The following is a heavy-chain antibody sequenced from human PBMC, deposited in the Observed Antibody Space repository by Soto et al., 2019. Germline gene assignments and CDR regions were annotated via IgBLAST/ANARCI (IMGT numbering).Heavy chain of an antibody. CDR2: ISYDGSNK. V-gene: IGHV3-30*18. J-gene: IGHJ4*02. Sequence: GGSLRLSCAASGFTFSSYGMHWVRQAPGKGLEWVAVISYDGSNKYYADSVKGRFTISRDNSKNTLYLQMNSLRAEDTAVYYCAKEGYDFWSGYLFDYWGQGTLVTVS. CDR3: AKEGYDFWSGYLFDY. D-gene: IGHD3-3*01. CDR1: GFTFSSYG.